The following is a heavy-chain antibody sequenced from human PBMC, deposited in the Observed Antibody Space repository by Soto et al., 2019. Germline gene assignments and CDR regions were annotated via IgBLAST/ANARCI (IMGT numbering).Heavy chain of an antibody. CDR2: LNAANGDT. D-gene: IGHD6-13*01. V-gene: IGHV1-3*01. CDR3: VRRHVSASGIDWFDP. CDR1: GYTFTNYR. J-gene: IGHJ5*02. Sequence: ASVKVSCKASGYTFTNYRIHWVRQAPGQRLEWMGWLNAANGDTIYSPRFQGRVTIIRDTSASTAYMELSSLRSEDTAVYYCVRRHVSASGIDWFDPWGQGTLVTVSS.